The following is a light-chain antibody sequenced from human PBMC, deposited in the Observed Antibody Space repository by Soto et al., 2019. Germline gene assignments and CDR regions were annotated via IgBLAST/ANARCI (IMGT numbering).Light chain of an antibody. CDR1: SSDIGGYNY. CDR2: EVS. J-gene: IGLJ1*01. CDR3: SSYTTSATF. Sequence: QSALTQPASVSGSPGQSITISCTGTSSDIGGYNYVSWYQHLPDKAPKLIIYEVSNRPSGVSNRFSGSKSGNTASLTVSGLQADDEADYYCSSYTTSATFFGSGTKLTVL. V-gene: IGLV2-14*01.